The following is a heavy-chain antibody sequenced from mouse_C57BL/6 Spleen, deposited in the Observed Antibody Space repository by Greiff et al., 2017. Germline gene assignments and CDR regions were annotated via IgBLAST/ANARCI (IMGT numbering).Heavy chain of an antibody. CDR2: IRSKSNNYAT. V-gene: IGHV10-1*01. J-gene: IGHJ3*01. Sequence: EVMLVESGGGLVQPKGSLKLSCAASGFSFNTYAMNWVRQAPGTGLEWVARIRSKSNNYATYYADSVKDRFTISRDDSESMLYLQMNNLKTEDTAMYYCVSLTAPFAYWGQGTLVTVSA. CDR1: GFSFNTYA. CDR3: VSLTAPFAY. D-gene: IGHD1-2*01.